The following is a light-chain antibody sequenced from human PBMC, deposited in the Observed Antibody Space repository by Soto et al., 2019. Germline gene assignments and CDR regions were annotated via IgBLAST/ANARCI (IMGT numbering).Light chain of an antibody. Sequence: NFMLTQPHSVSGSPGKTVIISCTRSSGSIASNYVQWYQQRPGSSPTTVIYEDNQRPSGVPDRFSGSIDSSSNSASLTISGLETEDEADYYSQSYDATNQVFGGGTKLTVL. V-gene: IGLV6-57*01. CDR2: EDN. J-gene: IGLJ3*02. CDR3: QSYDATNQV. CDR1: SGSIASNY.